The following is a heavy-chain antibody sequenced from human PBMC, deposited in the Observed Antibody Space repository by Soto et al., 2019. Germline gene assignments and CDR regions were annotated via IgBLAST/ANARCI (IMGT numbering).Heavy chain of an antibody. D-gene: IGHD3-16*01. CDR2: ISYAGSDT. Sequence: QVQLLESGGGVVQPGRSMRVSCAAAGFTFSSYGMNWVRQAPGKGLEWVAIISYAGSDTYYADSVKGRFTISRDNSKNTLYLQMNSLRGEDTAVYYCAKNPESYAWGLEGYCDYWGQGTLVTVSS. J-gene: IGHJ4*02. CDR3: AKNPESYAWGLEGYCDY. CDR1: GFTFSSYG. V-gene: IGHV3-30*18.